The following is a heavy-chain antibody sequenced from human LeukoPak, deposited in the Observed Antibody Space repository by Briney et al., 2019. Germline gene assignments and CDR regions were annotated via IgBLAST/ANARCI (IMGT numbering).Heavy chain of an antibody. CDR3: ARGELGQFAFDI. CDR1: GYTFTGYY. V-gene: IGHV1-2*06. Sequence: VSVKVSCKASGYTFTGYYMHWVRQAPGQGLEWMGRINPNSGGTNYAQKFQGRVTMTRDTSISTAYMELSRLRSDDTAVYYCARGELGQFAFDIWGQGTMVTVFS. D-gene: IGHD1-26*01. J-gene: IGHJ3*02. CDR2: INPNSGGT.